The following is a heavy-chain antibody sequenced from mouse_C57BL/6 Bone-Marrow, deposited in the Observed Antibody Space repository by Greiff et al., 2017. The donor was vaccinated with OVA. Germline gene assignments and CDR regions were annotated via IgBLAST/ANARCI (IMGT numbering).Heavy chain of an antibody. CDR3: ARVTTVVAPYYVDY. Sequence: QVQLQQPGAELVKPGASVKMSCKASGYTFTSYWITWVKQRPGQGLVWIGDIYPGSGSTNYNEKFKSKATLTVDTSSSTAYMQLSSLTSEDAAVYYGARVTTVVAPYYVDYWGQGTTLTVSS. D-gene: IGHD1-1*01. V-gene: IGHV1-55*01. J-gene: IGHJ2*01. CDR2: IYPGSGST. CDR1: GYTFTSYW.